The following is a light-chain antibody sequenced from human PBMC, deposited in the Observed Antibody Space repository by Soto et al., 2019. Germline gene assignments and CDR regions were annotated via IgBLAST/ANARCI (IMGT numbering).Light chain of an antibody. CDR3: NQRRDWPST. CDR2: DAS. Sequence: EIVLTQSPATLSLSPGDRATLSCRASQSVRSYLAWYQQKPGQAPRLLIYDASNRATGIPARFSGSGSGTDFTVTIISLEPEDFSVYYCNQRRDWPSTFGGGTKVEIK. CDR1: QSVRSY. V-gene: IGKV3-11*01. J-gene: IGKJ4*01.